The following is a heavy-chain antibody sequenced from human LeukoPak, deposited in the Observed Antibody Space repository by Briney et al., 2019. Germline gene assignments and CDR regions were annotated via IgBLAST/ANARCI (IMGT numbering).Heavy chain of an antibody. CDR3: ARVNWGSGYYYYYMDV. CDR2: MNPNSGNT. V-gene: IGHV1-8*01. J-gene: IGHJ6*03. CDR1: GYTFTSYD. D-gene: IGHD7-27*01. Sequence: ASVKVSCKASGYTFTSYDINWVRQATGQGLEWMGWMNPNSGNTGYAQKFQGRVTMTRNTSISTAYMELSSLRSEDTAVYYCARVNWGSGYYYYYMDVWGKGTTVTVSS.